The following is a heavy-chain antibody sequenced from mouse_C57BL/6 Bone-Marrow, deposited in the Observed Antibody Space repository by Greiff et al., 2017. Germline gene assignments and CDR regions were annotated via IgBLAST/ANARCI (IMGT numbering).Heavy chain of an antibody. CDR3: ARESYGDWDWYFDV. Sequence: QVQLQQPGTELVKPGASVKLSCKASGYTFTSYWMHWVKQRPGQGLEWIGNINPSNGGTNYNEKFKSKATLTVDKSSSTAYMQLSSLTSEDSAVYYCARESYGDWDWYFDVWGTGTTVTVSS. CDR2: INPSNGGT. V-gene: IGHV1-53*01. CDR1: GYTFTSYW. D-gene: IGHD2-13*01. J-gene: IGHJ1*03.